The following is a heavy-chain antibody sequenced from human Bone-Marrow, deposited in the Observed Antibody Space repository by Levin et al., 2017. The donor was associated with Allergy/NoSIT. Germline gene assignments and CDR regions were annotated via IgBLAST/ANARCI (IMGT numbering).Heavy chain of an antibody. CDR2: INPKSGGT. V-gene: IGHV1-2*02. J-gene: IGHJ4*02. CDR3: ARDQAIYGSGSPDY. Sequence: ASVKVSCKASGYTLTAYYIHWVRKAPGQGLEWMGWINPKSGGTKYAQKFQGRVTMTRDTSISTVYMEVSRLKSDDTAVYYCARDQAIYGSGSPDYWGQGTLVTVSA. CDR1: GYTLTAYY. D-gene: IGHD3-10*01.